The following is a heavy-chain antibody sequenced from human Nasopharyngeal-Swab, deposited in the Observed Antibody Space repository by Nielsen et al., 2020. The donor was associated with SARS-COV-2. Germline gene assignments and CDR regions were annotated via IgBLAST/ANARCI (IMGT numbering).Heavy chain of an antibody. V-gene: IGHV3-74*01. J-gene: IGHJ6*02. Sequence: VRQMPGKGLVWVSRINSDGSSTSYADSVKGRFTISRDNAKNTLYLQMNSLRAEDTAVYYCAREPIAAAGSYYYYGMDVWGQGTTVTVSS. D-gene: IGHD6-13*01. CDR2: INSDGSST. CDR3: AREPIAAAGSYYYYGMDV.